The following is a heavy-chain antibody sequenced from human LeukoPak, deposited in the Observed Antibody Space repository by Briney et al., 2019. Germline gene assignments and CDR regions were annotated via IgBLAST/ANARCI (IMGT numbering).Heavy chain of an antibody. D-gene: IGHD6-13*01. CDR1: GYTFTGYY. CDR2: INPNSGGT. Sequence: ASVKVSCKASGYTFTGYYMHWVRHAPGQGLEWMGWINPNSGGTNYAQKFQGRVTMTRDTSISTAYMELSRLRSDDTAVCYCARSDSSWQYYFDYWGQGTLVTVSS. CDR3: ARSDSSWQYYFDY. V-gene: IGHV1-2*02. J-gene: IGHJ4*02.